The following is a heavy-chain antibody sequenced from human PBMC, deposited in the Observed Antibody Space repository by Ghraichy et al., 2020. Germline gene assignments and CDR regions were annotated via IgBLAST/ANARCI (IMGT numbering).Heavy chain of an antibody. D-gene: IGHD3-10*01. CDR1: GFTFDDYG. V-gene: IGHV3-20*01. CDR2: INWNGGST. Sequence: GGSLRLSCAASGFTFDDYGMSWVRQAPGKGLEWVSGINWNGGSTGYADSVKGRFTISRDNAKNSLYLQMNSLRAEDTALYHCARGGFYGSGSYFADHYYYYYGMDVWGQGTTVTVSS. J-gene: IGHJ6*02. CDR3: ARGGFYGSGSYFADHYYYYYGMDV.